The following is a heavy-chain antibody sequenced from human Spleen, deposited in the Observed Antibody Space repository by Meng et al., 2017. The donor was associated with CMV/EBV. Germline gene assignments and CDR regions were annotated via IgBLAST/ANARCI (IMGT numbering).Heavy chain of an antibody. CDR2: SNAGNGNT. D-gene: IGHD4-17*01. CDR3: ARFDYDANREPTDA. J-gene: IGHJ5*02. CDR1: GYTFTSYA. V-gene: IGHV1-3*02. Sequence: ASVKVSCKASGYTFTSYAMHWVRQAPGQRLEWMGWSNAGNGNTKYSQEFQGRVTITRDTSASTAYMEVSSLRSEDTAVYYCARFDYDANREPTDAWGQGTLVTVSS.